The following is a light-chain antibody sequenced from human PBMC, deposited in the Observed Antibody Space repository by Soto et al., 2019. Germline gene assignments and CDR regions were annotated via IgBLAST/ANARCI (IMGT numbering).Light chain of an antibody. J-gene: IGKJ5*01. V-gene: IGKV3-11*01. CDR1: QSFRGL. CDR2: DAY. Sequence: VLTQSPVTLSLSPGERATLSCRASQSFRGLLAWYQQKPGQAPRLLIYDAYNRATGIPPSFSGSGSGKDFTLAISILEPDDAAVYYCQQRHMWPITCGQGTRLEIK. CDR3: QQRHMWPIT.